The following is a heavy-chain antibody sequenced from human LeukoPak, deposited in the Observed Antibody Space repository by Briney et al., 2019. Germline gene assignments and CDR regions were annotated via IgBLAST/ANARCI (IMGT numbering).Heavy chain of an antibody. J-gene: IGHJ2*01. D-gene: IGHD3-22*01. CDR3: ARRPGFYYDSSGYRPWYFDL. CDR1: GGSISSGSFY. Sequence: PSETLSLTCSVSGGSISSGSFYWVWIRQPPGKGLEWVGSIYYSGNTYYKSSLKSRVTISVDRSKNQFSLKVTSVTAADTAVYYCARRPGFYYDSSGYRPWYFDLWGRGTLVTVSS. CDR2: IYYSGNT. V-gene: IGHV4-39*01.